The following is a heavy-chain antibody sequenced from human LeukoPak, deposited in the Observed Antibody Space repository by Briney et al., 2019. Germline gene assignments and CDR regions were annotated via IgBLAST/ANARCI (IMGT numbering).Heavy chain of an antibody. D-gene: IGHD3-3*01. Sequence: SETLSLTCTVSGGSISSYYWSWIRQPPGKGLEWIGYIYYSGSTNYNPSLKSRVTISVDTSKNQSSLKLSSVTAADTAVYYCARAYYDFWSGYQENYYYYYMDVWGKGTTVTVSS. CDR1: GGSISSYY. V-gene: IGHV4-59*01. J-gene: IGHJ6*03. CDR3: ARAYYDFWSGYQENYYYYYMDV. CDR2: IYYSGST.